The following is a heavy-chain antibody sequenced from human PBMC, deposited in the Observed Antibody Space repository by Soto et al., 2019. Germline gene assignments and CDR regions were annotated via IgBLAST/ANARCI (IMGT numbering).Heavy chain of an antibody. J-gene: IGHJ4*02. CDR2: IYYSEST. V-gene: IGHV4-61*01. CDR1: GGSVSSGSYY. D-gene: IGHD2-2*01. Sequence: SETLSLTCTFSGGSVSSGSYYWSLIRQPPGKGLEWIGNIYYSESTNYNPSFKSRVTISVDTSKNQFSLKLSSVRAADTAVYQCAGGKDLMPFDYWGKGILVTVSS. CDR3: AGGKDLMPFDY.